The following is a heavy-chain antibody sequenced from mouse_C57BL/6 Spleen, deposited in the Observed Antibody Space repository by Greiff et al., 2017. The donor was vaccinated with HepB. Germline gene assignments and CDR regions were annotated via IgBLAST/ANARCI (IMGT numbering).Heavy chain of an antibody. CDR1: GFNIKDDY. CDR2: IDPGNGDT. J-gene: IGHJ3*01. Sequence: LMESGAELVRPGASVKLSCTASGFNIKDDYMHWVKQRPEQGLEWIGWIDPGNGDTEYAPKFQGKATITADTAANTAYLQRSSLTSEDTAVYDWATMDSSGYVGLAYWGQGTLVTVSA. CDR3: ATMDSSGYVGLAY. V-gene: IGHV14-4*01. D-gene: IGHD3-2*02.